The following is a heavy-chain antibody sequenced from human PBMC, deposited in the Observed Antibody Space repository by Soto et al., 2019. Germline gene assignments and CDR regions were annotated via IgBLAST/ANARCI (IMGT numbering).Heavy chain of an antibody. CDR1: GFTFSSYW. J-gene: IGHJ4*02. Sequence: EVQLVESGGALVQPGGSLRLSCAASGFTFSSYWMHWVRQGPGKGLVWVSRISGAGTRTNYADSVRGRFTVSRDNAKNTLYLQINSLTGEDTAVYYCARGTLTSIDMVDYWGQGTLVTVSS. CDR2: ISGAGTRT. V-gene: IGHV3-74*01. D-gene: IGHD2-21*01. CDR3: ARGTLTSIDMVDY.